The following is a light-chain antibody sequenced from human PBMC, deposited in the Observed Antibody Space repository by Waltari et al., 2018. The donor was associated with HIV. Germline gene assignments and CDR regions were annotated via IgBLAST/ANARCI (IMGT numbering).Light chain of an antibody. V-gene: IGKV4-1*01. J-gene: IGKJ2*01. CDR3: QQYYSTPYT. CDR1: QKILYSSNNKNY. Sequence: DIVMTQSPDSLAVSLGERATINCKPSQKILYSSNNKNYLAWYQQKPGQPPKLLIYSASTRESGVPERFSGSGSGTDFTLTISSLQAEDVAVYSCQQYYSTPYTFGQGTKLQIK. CDR2: SAS.